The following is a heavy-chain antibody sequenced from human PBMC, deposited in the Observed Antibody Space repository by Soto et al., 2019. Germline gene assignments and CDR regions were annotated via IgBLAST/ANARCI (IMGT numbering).Heavy chain of an antibody. CDR1: GYTFSDYI. J-gene: IGHJ4*01. V-gene: IGHV1-2*02. CDR2: INTNGGGT. CDR3: ARARSRQSDGDN. Sequence: QVHLVQSGTEVKKAGASVKVSCKASGYTFSDYILQWVRQAPGQGLEWMGGINTNGGGTEFAQKFQDRITLTMDKSTTTVFMELIRLKSDDTAIYFCARARSRQSDGDNWGQGTLVSVSS. D-gene: IGHD2-21*01.